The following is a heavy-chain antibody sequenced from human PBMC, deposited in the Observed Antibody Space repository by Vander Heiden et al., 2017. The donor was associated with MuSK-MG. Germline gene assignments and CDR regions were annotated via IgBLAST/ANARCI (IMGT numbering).Heavy chain of an antibody. CDR2: IYYSGST. V-gene: IGHV4-39*01. D-gene: IGHD5-12*01. CDR3: ARNPTGGMATI. CDR1: GGSISSSSYY. J-gene: IGHJ4*02. Sequence: LQLQESGPGLVKPSETLSLTCTVSGGSISSSSYYWGWIRQPPGKGLEWIGSIYYSGSTYYNPSLKSRVTISVDTSKNQFSLKLSSVTAADTAVYYCARNPTGGMATIWGQGTLVTVSS.